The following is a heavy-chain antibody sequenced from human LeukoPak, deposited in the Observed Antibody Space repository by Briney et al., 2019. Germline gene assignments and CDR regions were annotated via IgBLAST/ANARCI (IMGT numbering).Heavy chain of an antibody. CDR3: ARGGEVHYFDY. V-gene: IGHV3-7*01. CDR1: GFTFSSYW. J-gene: IGHJ4*02. CDR2: IKQDGSEK. Sequence: HTGGSLRLSCAASGFTFSSYWMSWVRQAPGKGLEWVANIKQDGSEKYYVDSVKGRFTISRDNAKNSLYLQMNSLRAEDTAVHYCARGGEVHYFDYWGQGTLVTVSS.